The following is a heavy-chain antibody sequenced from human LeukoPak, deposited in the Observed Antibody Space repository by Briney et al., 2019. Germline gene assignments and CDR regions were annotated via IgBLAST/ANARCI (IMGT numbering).Heavy chain of an antibody. CDR2: IYYSGNT. CDR3: ASGYSGNGPYDY. V-gene: IGHV4-39*01. J-gene: IGHJ4*02. D-gene: IGHD5-12*01. CDR1: GASISTSSYY. Sequence: SETLSLTCSVSGASISTSSYYWGWIRQPPGKGLEWIGNIYYSGNTYSNPSLKSRITISVDTSKNPFNLKLSSVTAADTAVYYCASGYSGNGPYDYWGQGTLVTVSS.